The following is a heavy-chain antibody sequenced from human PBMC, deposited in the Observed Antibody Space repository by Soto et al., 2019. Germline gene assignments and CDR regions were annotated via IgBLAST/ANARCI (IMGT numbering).Heavy chain of an antibody. CDR2: INHSGST. V-gene: IGHV4-34*01. Sequence: XASLALTIADCGGCFSGYYWSWIRQPPGKGLEWIGEINHSGSTNYNPSLKSRVTISVDTSKNQFSLKLSSVTAADTAVYYCARGDFWSGYYDSYGMDVWGQGTTVTV. CDR3: ARGDFWSGYYDSYGMDV. D-gene: IGHD3-3*01. J-gene: IGHJ6*02. CDR1: GGCFSGYY.